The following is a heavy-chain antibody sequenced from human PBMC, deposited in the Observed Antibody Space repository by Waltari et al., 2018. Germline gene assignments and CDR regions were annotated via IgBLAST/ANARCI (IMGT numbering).Heavy chain of an antibody. CDR3: AKESSGSYYGAFDI. J-gene: IGHJ3*02. V-gene: IGHV1-69*10. Sequence: QVQLVQSGAEVKKPGSSVKVSCKASGGTFSSYAISWVRQAPGQGLEWMGGIIPILGIANYAQKFQGRVTITADKSTSTAYMELSSLRAEDTALYYCAKESSGSYYGAFDIWGQGTMVTVSS. CDR2: IIPILGIA. D-gene: IGHD1-26*01. CDR1: GGTFSSYA.